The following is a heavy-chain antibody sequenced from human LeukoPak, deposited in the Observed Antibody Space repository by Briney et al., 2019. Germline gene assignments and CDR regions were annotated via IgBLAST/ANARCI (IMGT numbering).Heavy chain of an antibody. J-gene: IGHJ2*01. CDR1: GFTFSTYC. CDR3: ARDYRIQLWYRYFDL. V-gene: IGHV3-7*01. Sequence: GGSLRLSCAASGFTFSTYCMSWVRQAPGKGLEWVANINQDGSDKSYVDSVKGRFTISRDNAKNSLYLQMNSLRAEDTAVYYCARDYRIQLWYRYFDLWGRGTLVTVSS. CDR2: INQDGSDK. D-gene: IGHD5-18*01.